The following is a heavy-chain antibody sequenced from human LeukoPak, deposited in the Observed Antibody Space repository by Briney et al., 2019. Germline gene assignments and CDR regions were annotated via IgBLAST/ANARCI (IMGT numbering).Heavy chain of an antibody. J-gene: IGHJ4*02. CDR1: GGSISSYY. CDR3: ARRGAIVASLDY. D-gene: IGHD5-12*01. CDR2: IYYSGST. V-gene: IGHV4-59*08. Sequence: PSETLSLTCTVSGGSISSYYWSWIRQPPRKGLEWIGYIYYSGSTNYNPSLKSRVTISVDTSKNQFSLKLSSVTAADTAVYYCARRGAIVASLDYWGQGTLVTVSS.